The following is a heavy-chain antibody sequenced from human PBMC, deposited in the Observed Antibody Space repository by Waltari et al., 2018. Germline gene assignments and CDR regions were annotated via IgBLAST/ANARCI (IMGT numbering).Heavy chain of an antibody. J-gene: IGHJ5*02. CDR1: GFSFGLTA. CDR2: VSGTGDGT. CDR3: TKDAYDSPNHYPPTWFDP. V-gene: IGHV3-23*04. D-gene: IGHD3-10*01. Sequence: DVQLAEYGGGLVQPGGSLRLSCVASGFSFGLTAMLWVRQATGKAPGWVAIVSGTGDGTYYSNAVRGRFTISRDNSRNTLYLQMNDLKTEDTAVYYCTKDAYDSPNHYPPTWFDPWGHGTLVTVSS.